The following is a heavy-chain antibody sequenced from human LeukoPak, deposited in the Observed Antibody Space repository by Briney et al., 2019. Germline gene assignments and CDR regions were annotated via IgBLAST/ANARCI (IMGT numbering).Heavy chain of an antibody. J-gene: IGHJ4*02. V-gene: IGHV3-53*01. D-gene: IGHD4-17*01. Sequence: GGSLRLSCAASGFTASSHYMNWVRQAPGKGLEWVSVIYSVGSTYYADSAKGRFTISRDISKNTLYVQMNSLRAEDTAVYYCARSNYGDRGWNYFDYWGQGTLVTVSS. CDR1: GFTASSHY. CDR3: ARSNYGDRGWNYFDY. CDR2: IYSVGST.